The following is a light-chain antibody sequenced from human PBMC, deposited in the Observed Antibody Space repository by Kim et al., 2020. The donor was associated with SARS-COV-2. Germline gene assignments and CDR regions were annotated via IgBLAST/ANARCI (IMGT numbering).Light chain of an antibody. J-gene: IGKJ1*01. CDR2: DAS. Sequence: CVSPGERATLFCRASQSIGNNLAWYQQKPGQAPRLLIYDASTRAIGIPARISGSGSGTEFTLTISSLQSEDFAVYYCQQYRSWWTFGQGTKVDIK. CDR1: QSIGNN. V-gene: IGKV3-15*01. CDR3: QQYRSWWT.